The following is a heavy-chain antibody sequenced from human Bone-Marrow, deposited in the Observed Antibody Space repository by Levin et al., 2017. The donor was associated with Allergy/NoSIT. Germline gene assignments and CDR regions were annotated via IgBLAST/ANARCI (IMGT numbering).Heavy chain of an antibody. J-gene: IGHJ4*02. CDR1: GFTFSDYY. V-gene: IGHV3-11*01. CDR2: ISSSGSTI. Sequence: GGSLRLSCAASGFTFSDYYMSWIRQAPGKGLEWVSYISSSGSTIYYADSVKGRFTISRDNAKNSLYLQMNSLRAEDTAVYYCARDPRRDGYNPLLDYRGQGTLVTVSS. CDR3: ARDPRRDGYNPLLDY. D-gene: IGHD5-24*01.